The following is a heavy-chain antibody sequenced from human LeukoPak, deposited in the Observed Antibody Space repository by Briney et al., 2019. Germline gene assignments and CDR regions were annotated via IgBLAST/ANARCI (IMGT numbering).Heavy chain of an antibody. CDR1: GFTFSSYA. D-gene: IGHD6-13*01. CDR3: AKGEAAGGTRWFGP. J-gene: IGHJ5*02. Sequence: GGSLRLSCAASGFTFSSYAMHWVRQAPGKGLEYVSGISSNGGSRYYANSVKGRFTISRDNSKNMLYLQMGSLRAEDMAVFYCAKGEAAGGTRWFGPWGQGTLVTVSS. V-gene: IGHV3-64*01. CDR2: ISSNGGSR.